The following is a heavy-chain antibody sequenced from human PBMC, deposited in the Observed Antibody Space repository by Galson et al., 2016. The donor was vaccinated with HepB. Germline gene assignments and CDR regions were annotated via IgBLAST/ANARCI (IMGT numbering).Heavy chain of an antibody. Sequence: SVKVSCKASGGTFTNYVISWVRQAPGQGLEWMGGITPIFGTTNYPQKFQGRATINADYSTSTAYLELSSLRSDDTAVYYCARQAAQYYYFFSGLDVWGQGTTVTVSS. V-gene: IGHV1-69*13. CDR1: GGTFTNYV. J-gene: IGHJ6*02. D-gene: IGHD2-15*01. CDR3: ARQAAQYYYFFSGLDV. CDR2: ITPIFGTT.